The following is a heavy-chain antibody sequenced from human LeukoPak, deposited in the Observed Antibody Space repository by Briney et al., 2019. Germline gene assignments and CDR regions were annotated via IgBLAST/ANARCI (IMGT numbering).Heavy chain of an antibody. V-gene: IGHV4-34*01. CDR3: ARGLSNYDFWSGYATSYFDY. D-gene: IGHD3-3*01. CDR2: INHSGST. Sequence: PWETLSLTCAVYGGSFSGYYWSWIRQPPGKGLEWIGEINHSGSTNYNPSLKSRVTISVDTSKNQFSLKLSSVTAADTAVYYCARGLSNYDFWSGYATSYFDYWGQGTLVTVSS. CDR1: GGSFSGYY. J-gene: IGHJ4*02.